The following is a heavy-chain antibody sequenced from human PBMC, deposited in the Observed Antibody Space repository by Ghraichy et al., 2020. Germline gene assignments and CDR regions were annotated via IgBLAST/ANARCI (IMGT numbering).Heavy chain of an antibody. Sequence: GESLNISCAASGFSVSDNHMSWVRQTPGKGLEWVSVFYPGGSTYYTDSVRGRFTITTDTSTNTLYLQMTNLRAEDMAVYHCARGGRGVYNYYWGQGTLVTVSS. D-gene: IGHD5-24*01. CDR2: FYPGGST. V-gene: IGHV3-53*01. CDR3: ARGGRGVYNYY. J-gene: IGHJ4*01. CDR1: GFSVSDNH.